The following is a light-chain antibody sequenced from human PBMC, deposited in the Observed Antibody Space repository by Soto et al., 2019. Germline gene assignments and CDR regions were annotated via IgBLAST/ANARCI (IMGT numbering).Light chain of an antibody. J-gene: IGKJ1*01. CDR2: DAS. CDR3: QQYYSYPRT. V-gene: IGKV1-5*01. CDR1: QSISSR. Sequence: IQMTQSPSSLSASVGDRVTITCRASQSISSRLAWYQQKPGKAPKLLIYDASNLESGVPSRFSGSGSGTDFTLTISCLQSEDFATYYCQQYYSYPRTFCQGTKADI.